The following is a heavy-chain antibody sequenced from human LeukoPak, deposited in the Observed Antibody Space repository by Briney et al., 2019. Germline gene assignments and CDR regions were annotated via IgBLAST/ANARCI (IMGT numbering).Heavy chain of an antibody. J-gene: IGHJ5*02. CDR3: ARVATESWNWFDP. V-gene: IGHV4-61*05. Sequence: SETLSLTCTVSGGSISSSSYYWGWIRQPPGKGLEWIGYIYYSGSTNYNPSLKSRVTISVDTSKNQFSLKLSSVTAADTAVYYCARVATESWNWFDPWGQGTLVTVSS. CDR1: GGSISSSSYY. D-gene: IGHD5-12*01. CDR2: IYYSGST.